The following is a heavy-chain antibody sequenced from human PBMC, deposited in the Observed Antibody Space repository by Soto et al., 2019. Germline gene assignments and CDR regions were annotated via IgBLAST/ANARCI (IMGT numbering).Heavy chain of an antibody. D-gene: IGHD3-9*01. CDR3: ARGENYDILTGYYTPVGTDAFDI. CDR1: GGSISSGGYY. J-gene: IGHJ3*02. CDR2: IYYSGST. Sequence: SETLSLTCTVSGGSISSGGYYWSWIRQHPGKGLEWIGYIYYSGSTYYNPSLKSRVTISVDTSKNQFSLKLSSVTAADTAVYYCARGENYDILTGYYTPVGTDAFDIRAQRTTVTVSS. V-gene: IGHV4-31*03.